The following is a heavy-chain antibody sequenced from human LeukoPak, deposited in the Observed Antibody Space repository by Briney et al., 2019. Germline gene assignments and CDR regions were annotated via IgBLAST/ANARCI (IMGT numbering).Heavy chain of an antibody. CDR3: AKAKVLWFGEYVDY. Sequence: GGSLRLSCAASGFTFSSYAMSWVRQAPGKGLEWVSAISGSGGSTYYADSVKGRFTISRDNSKNTLYLQMNSLRAEDTAVYYCAKAKVLWFGEYVDYRGQGTLVTVSS. CDR1: GFTFSSYA. D-gene: IGHD3-10*01. V-gene: IGHV3-23*01. J-gene: IGHJ4*02. CDR2: ISGSGGST.